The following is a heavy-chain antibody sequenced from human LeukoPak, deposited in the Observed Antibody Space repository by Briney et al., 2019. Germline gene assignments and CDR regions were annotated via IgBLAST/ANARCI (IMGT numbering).Heavy chain of an antibody. CDR1: GFTFSSYA. CDR2: ISYDGSNK. Sequence: GRPLRLSCAASGFTFSSYAMHWVRQAPGKGLEWVAVISYDGSNKYYADSVEGRFTISRDNSKNTLYLQMNSLRAEDTAVYYCAKDSRYYYDSSGYFPANWGQGTLVTVSS. J-gene: IGHJ4*02. V-gene: IGHV3-30-3*01. CDR3: AKDSRYYYDSSGYFPAN. D-gene: IGHD3-22*01.